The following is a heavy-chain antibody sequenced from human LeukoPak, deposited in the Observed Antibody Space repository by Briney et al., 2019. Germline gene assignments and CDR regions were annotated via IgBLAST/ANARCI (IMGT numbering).Heavy chain of an antibody. Sequence: ASVKVSCKASGYTFNIYDINWVRQAPGQGLEWMGWMNPNSGNTGYAQKFQGRVTMTRNTSITTAYMELSRLRSDDTAVYYCARGRAAAGTEEYWGQGTLVTVSS. CDR1: GYTFNIYD. CDR2: MNPNSGNT. CDR3: ARGRAAAGTEEY. J-gene: IGHJ4*02. D-gene: IGHD6-13*01. V-gene: IGHV1-8*01.